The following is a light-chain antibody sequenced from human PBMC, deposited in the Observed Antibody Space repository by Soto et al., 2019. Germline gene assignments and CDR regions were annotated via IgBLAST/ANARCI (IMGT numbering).Light chain of an antibody. V-gene: IGKV1-5*03. CDR1: QTISSW. Sequence: DIQITKTPSTLSGSVGDRFTITFRASQTISSWLAWYQQKPGKAPKLLIYKASTLKSGVPSRFSGSGSGTEFTLTISSLQPDDFATYYSQPDSSYWTFAQGTKVDI. CDR2: KAS. J-gene: IGKJ1*01. CDR3: QPDSSYWT.